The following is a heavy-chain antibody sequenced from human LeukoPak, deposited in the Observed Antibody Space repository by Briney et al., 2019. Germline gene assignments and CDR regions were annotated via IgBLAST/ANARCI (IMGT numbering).Heavy chain of an antibody. D-gene: IGHD1-26*01. CDR2: INPSGGST. V-gene: IGHV1-46*01. CDR3: ARDRAPVEDASGSYSRGMSASDI. CDR1: GGTFSSYA. Sequence: ASVKVSCKASGGTFSSYAISWVRQAPGQGLEWMGIINPSGGSTSYAQKFQGRVTMTRDTSTSTVYMELSSLRSEDTAVYYCARDRAPVEDASGSYSRGMSASDIWGQGTMVTVSS. J-gene: IGHJ3*02.